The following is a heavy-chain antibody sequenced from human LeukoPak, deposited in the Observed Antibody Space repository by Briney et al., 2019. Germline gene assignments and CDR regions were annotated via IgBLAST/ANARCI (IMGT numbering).Heavy chain of an antibody. V-gene: IGHV5-51*01. Sequence: GESLKISCKGSGYSFPSYWIAWVRQMPGKGLEYMGIIYPGDSRTTYSPSFQGQVTISADKSISTAFLQWSSLKASDTAMYYCARTYCGGDCYYSYFDYWGQGTLVTVSS. CDR2: IYPGDSRT. CDR3: ARTYCGGDCYYSYFDY. J-gene: IGHJ4*02. D-gene: IGHD2-21*02. CDR1: GYSFPSYW.